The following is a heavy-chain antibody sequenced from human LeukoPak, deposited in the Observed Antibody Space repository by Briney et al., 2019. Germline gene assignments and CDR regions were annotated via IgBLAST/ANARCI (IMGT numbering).Heavy chain of an antibody. CDR1: GYTFSTYG. V-gene: IGHV1-18*01. CDR3: ARDLYYYGSGSYYDVFDV. J-gene: IGHJ3*01. D-gene: IGHD3-10*01. CDR2: ISAYKGNT. Sequence: GASVKVSCKASGYTFSTYGISWVRQASGQGLEWMGWISAYKGNTYYAQKLQGRVTMTIDTSTSTAYMELRSLRSDDTAIYYCARDLYYYGSGSYYDVFDVWGQGTMVTVSS.